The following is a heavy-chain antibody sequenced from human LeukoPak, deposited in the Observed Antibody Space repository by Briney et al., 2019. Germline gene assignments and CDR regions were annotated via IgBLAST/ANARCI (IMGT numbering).Heavy chain of an antibody. V-gene: IGHV4-61*08. CDR1: GGSISSGDYY. D-gene: IGHD3-22*01. CDR2: IYYSGST. Sequence: PSQTLSLTXTVSGGSISSGDYYWSWIRQPPGKGLEWIGYIYYSGSTNYNPSLKSRVTISVDTSKNQFSLKLSSVTAADTAVYYCATYYYDSSGYYYFDYWGQGTLVTVSS. J-gene: IGHJ4*02. CDR3: ATYYYDSSGYYYFDY.